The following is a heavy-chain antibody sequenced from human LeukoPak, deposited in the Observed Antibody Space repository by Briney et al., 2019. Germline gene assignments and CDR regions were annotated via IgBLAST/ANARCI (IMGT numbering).Heavy chain of an antibody. Sequence: SETLSLTCTVSGGSRSSGTYYWSWLRQPAGKGLEWIGRIYASGSTNYNPSLKSRVTISVDTSKNQFSLKLSSVTAADTAVYYCARDGVGAKVDNYWGQGTLVTVSS. D-gene: IGHD1-26*01. CDR1: GGSRSSGTYY. CDR2: IYASGST. CDR3: ARDGVGAKVDNY. V-gene: IGHV4-61*02. J-gene: IGHJ4*02.